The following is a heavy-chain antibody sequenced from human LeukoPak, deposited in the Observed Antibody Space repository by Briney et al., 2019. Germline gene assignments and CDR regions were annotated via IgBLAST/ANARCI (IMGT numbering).Heavy chain of an antibody. CDR3: ARVGGSYWISAPDY. J-gene: IGHJ4*02. V-gene: IGHV3-33*01. Sequence: PGGSLRLSCAASGFTFSSYGMHWVRQAPGKGLEWVAVIWYDGSNKYYADSVKGRFTISGDNSKNTLYLQMNSLRAEDTAVYYCARVGGSYWISAPDYWGQGTLVTVSS. D-gene: IGHD1-26*01. CDR1: GFTFSSYG. CDR2: IWYDGSNK.